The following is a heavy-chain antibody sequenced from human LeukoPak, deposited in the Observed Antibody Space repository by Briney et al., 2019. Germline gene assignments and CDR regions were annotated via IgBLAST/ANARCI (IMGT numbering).Heavy chain of an antibody. CDR1: GFTFSSYS. CDR3: ARAANGDAFDI. V-gene: IGHV3-21*01. Sequence: GGSLRLSCAASGFTFSSYSMNWVRQAPGKGLEWVSSISSSSSYIYYADSVKGRFTISRDNAKNSLYLQMNSLRAEDTAVYYCARAANGDAFDIWGQGTTVTVSS. CDR2: ISSSSSYI. D-gene: IGHD2-8*01. J-gene: IGHJ3*02.